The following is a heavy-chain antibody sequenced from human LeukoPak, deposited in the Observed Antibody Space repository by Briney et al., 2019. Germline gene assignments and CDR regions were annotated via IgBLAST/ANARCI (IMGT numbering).Heavy chain of an antibody. V-gene: IGHV4-61*02. D-gene: IGHD6-13*01. CDR2: IYTSGST. Sequence: SETLSLTCAVSGGSISSGSYYWSWIRQPAGKGLEWIGRIYTSGSTNYNPSLKSRVTISVDTSKNQFSLKLSSVTAADTAVYYCASGIAADLYWGQGTLVTVSS. CDR1: GGSISSGSYY. CDR3: ASGIAADLY. J-gene: IGHJ4*02.